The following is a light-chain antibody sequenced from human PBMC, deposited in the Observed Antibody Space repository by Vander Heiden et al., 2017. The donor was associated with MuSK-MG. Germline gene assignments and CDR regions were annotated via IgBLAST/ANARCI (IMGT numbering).Light chain of an antibody. CDR1: QSVLYSSNNKNY. CDR3: QQYYSTPRT. Sequence: DIVMTQSPYSLAVSLGERATINCKTSQSVLYSSNNKNYLAWYQQKPGQPPKLLIYWASTRESGVPDRFSGSGSGTDFTLTISSLQAEDVAVYYCQQYYSTPRTFGHGTKVEIK. CDR2: WAS. J-gene: IGKJ1*01. V-gene: IGKV4-1*01.